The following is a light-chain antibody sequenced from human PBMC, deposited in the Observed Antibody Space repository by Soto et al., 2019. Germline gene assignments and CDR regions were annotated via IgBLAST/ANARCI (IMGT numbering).Light chain of an antibody. Sequence: EIVMTQSPVALSVSPGESAALSCRAGQSVGRNFAWYQQRPGQAPRVLIYGTSTRATGVPARFSGSGSGTDFTLTISSLQSEDFAVYYCQQYNKWPYTFGAGARLEIK. CDR2: GTS. J-gene: IGKJ2*01. CDR3: QQYNKWPYT. V-gene: IGKV3-15*01. CDR1: QSVGRN.